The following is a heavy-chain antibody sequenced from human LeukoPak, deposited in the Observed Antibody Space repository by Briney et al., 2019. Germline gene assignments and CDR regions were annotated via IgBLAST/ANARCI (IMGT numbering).Heavy chain of an antibody. CDR2: IIPIFGTA. V-gene: IGHV1-69*13. Sequence: SVKVSCKASRGTFSSYAISWVRQAPGQGLEWMGGIIPIFGTANYAQKFQGRVTITADESTSTAYMELSSLRSEDTAVYYCARDLGRSSGWFVGVFMDVWDQGTTVTVSS. J-gene: IGHJ6*02. CDR1: RGTFSSYA. D-gene: IGHD6-19*01. CDR3: ARDLGRSSGWFVGVFMDV.